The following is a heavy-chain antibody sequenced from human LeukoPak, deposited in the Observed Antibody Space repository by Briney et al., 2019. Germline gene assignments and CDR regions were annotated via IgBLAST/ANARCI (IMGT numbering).Heavy chain of an antibody. J-gene: IGHJ5*02. CDR2: ISYDGSNK. V-gene: IGHV3-30*03. CDR3: ARVRGTDSHGGWFDP. CDR1: GFTFCSYA. D-gene: IGHD1-1*01. Sequence: GGSLRLSCAASGFTFCSYAMHWVRPAPGKGLEWVALISYDGSNKYYSDSVKGRFTISRDNSKNTLYLQMKSLRAEDTAVYYCARVRGTDSHGGWFDPWGQGTLVTVSS.